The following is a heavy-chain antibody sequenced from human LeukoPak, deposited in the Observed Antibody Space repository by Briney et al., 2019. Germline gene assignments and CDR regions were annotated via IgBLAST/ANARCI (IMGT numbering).Heavy chain of an antibody. J-gene: IGHJ4*02. CDR2: TSYDGNEK. CDR1: GFTFSSFG. CDR3: ATGGTRAATGRMGF. Sequence: GGSLRLSCAASGFTFSSFGMHWVRQAPGKGLEWVTVTSYDGNEKYYADSVKGRFTISRDNSRNTVYLQMNSLRAEDTAVYYCATGGTRAATGRMGFWGQGTLVTVSS. V-gene: IGHV3-30*03. D-gene: IGHD6-25*01.